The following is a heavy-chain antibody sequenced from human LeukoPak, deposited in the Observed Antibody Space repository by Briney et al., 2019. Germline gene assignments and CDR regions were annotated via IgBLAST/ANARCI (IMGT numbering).Heavy chain of an antibody. D-gene: IGHD3-22*01. CDR1: GFTFSSYS. V-gene: IGHV3-33*01. CDR3: ARIGKDYYDSSGIDY. J-gene: IGHJ4*02. CDR2: IWYDGSNK. Sequence: GGSLRLSCAASGFTFSSYSMHWVRQAPGKGLEWVAVIWYDGSNKYYADSVKGRFTISRDNSKNTLYLQMNSLRAEDTAVYYCARIGKDYYDSSGIDYWGQGTLVTVSS.